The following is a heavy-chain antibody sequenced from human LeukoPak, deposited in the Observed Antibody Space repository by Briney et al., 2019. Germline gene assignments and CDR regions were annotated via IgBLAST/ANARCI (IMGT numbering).Heavy chain of an antibody. V-gene: IGHV3-23*01. Sequence: GGSLRLSCAASGFTFSSYWMHWVRQAPGKGLEWVSAISGSGGSTYYADSVKGRFTISRDNSKNTLYLQMNSLRAEDTAVYYCAKDRHNYDFWSGTQGDGYFQHWGQGTLVTVSS. CDR1: GFTFSSYW. CDR2: ISGSGGST. J-gene: IGHJ1*01. CDR3: AKDRHNYDFWSGTQGDGYFQH. D-gene: IGHD3-3*01.